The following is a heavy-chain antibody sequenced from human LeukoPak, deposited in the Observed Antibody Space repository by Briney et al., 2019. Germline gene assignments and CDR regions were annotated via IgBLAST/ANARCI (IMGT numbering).Heavy chain of an antibody. V-gene: IGHV4-39*01. D-gene: IGHD3-22*01. CDR2: IYYSGST. J-gene: IGHJ4*02. CDR3: ARQGGGYYYDSSGYYPFYD. CDR1: GGSISSSSYY. Sequence: SETLSLTCTVSGGSISSSSYYWGWIRQPPGKGLEWIGSIYYSGSTYYNPSLKSRVTISVDTSKNQFSLKLSSVTAADTAVYYCARQGGGYYYDSSGYYPFYDWGQGTLVTVSS.